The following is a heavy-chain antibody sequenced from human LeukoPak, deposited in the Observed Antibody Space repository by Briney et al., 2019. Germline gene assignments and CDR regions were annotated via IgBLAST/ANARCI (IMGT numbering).Heavy chain of an antibody. CDR1: GYTFTSYD. D-gene: IGHD7-27*01. J-gene: IGHJ4*02. CDR2: MNPNSGNT. CDR3: ALGAEGMYYFDY. V-gene: IGHV1-8*01. Sequence: GASVKVSCKASGYTFTSYDINWVRQATGQGLEWMGWMNPNSGNTGYAQKFQGRVTMTRNTSISTAYMELSSLRSEDTAVYYCALGAEGMYYFDYWGQGTLVTVSS.